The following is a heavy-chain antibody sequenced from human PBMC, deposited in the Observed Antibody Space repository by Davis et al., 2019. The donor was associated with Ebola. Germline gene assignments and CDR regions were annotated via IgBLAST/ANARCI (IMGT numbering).Heavy chain of an antibody. CDR3: AGIDYGRDY. J-gene: IGHJ4*02. D-gene: IGHD4-17*01. CDR2: IYYSGST. CDR1: GGSVSRGSYY. Sequence: PSETLSLTCTVSGGSVSRGSYYWSWIRQPPGKGLEWIGNIYYSGSTNYKPSLKSRVTTSVDTSKNQFSLKLSSVTAADTAIYYCAGIDYGRDYWGQGTLVTVSS. V-gene: IGHV4-61*01.